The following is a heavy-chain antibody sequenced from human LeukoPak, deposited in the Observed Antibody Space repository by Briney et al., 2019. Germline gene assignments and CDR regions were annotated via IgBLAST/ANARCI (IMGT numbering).Heavy chain of an antibody. CDR2: IYSGGST. Sequence: PGGSLRLSCAASGFTVSSNYMSWVRQAPGKGLEWVSVIYSGGSTYYADSVKGRFTISRDNSKNTLYLQMNSLRAEDTAVYYCARASYYDSSGYYYDAFDIWGQGTMVTVSS. CDR3: ARASYYDSSGYYYDAFDI. V-gene: IGHV3-53*01. D-gene: IGHD3-22*01. CDR1: GFTVSSNY. J-gene: IGHJ3*02.